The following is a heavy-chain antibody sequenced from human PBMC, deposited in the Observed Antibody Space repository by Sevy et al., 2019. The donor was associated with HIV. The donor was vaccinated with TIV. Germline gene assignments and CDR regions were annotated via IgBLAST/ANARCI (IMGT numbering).Heavy chain of an antibody. CDR1: GYTFTSYG. CDR2: ISAYNGNT. V-gene: IGHV1-18*01. CDR3: ARDGYCSGGSCYPNYYYGMDV. J-gene: IGHJ6*02. Sequence: ASVKVSRKASGYTFTSYGISWVRQAPGQGLEWMGWISAYNGNTNYALKRQGRVTMTTDTSTSTAYMELRSLRSDDTAVYYCARDGYCSGGSCYPNYYYGMDVWGQGTTVTVSS. D-gene: IGHD2-15*01.